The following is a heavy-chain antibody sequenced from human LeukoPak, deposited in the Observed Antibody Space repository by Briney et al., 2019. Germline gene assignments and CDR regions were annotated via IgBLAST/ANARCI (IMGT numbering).Heavy chain of an antibody. CDR3: ARDLLGGDY. D-gene: IGHD1-26*01. J-gene: IGHJ4*02. V-gene: IGHV1-69*13. Sequence: SVTLSFKASGGTFSIYAISWVRQAPGQGLEWMGGIIPIFGTANYAQKFQGRVTIIADESTSTDYMELSSLRSEDTAVYYCARDLLGGDYWGQGSLVTVSS. CDR1: GGTFSIYA. CDR2: IIPIFGTA.